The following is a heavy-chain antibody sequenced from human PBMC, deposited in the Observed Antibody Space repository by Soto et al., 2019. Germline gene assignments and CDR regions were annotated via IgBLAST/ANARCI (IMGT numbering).Heavy chain of an antibody. CDR1: GFTFSSYA. CDR3: AKYRSWYFDY. V-gene: IGHV3-23*01. CDR2: ISGSGGST. J-gene: IGHJ4*02. D-gene: IGHD6-19*01. Sequence: GGSLRLSCAASGFTFSSYAMSWVRQAPGKGLEWVSTISGSGGSTDYADSVKGRFTISRDNSKNTLYLQMNSLRAEDTPVYYCAKYRSWYFDYWGQGTLVPVSS.